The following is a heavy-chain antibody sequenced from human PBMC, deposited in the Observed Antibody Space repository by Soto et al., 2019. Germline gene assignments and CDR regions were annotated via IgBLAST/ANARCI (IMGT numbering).Heavy chain of an antibody. CDR3: AKGDYDYVLRHVHGI. J-gene: IGHJ3*02. CDR2: ISYDGSTT. CDR1: GFTFSSYG. D-gene: IGHD3-16*01. Sequence: QPGGSLRLSCAASGFTFSSYGMHWVRQAPGKGLAWVAVISYDGSTTYYADSVKGRFTISRDNSKNMLYLYMNSLRAEDTAVYYCAKGDYDYVLRHVHGIWDQGTMVTVSS. V-gene: IGHV3-30*18.